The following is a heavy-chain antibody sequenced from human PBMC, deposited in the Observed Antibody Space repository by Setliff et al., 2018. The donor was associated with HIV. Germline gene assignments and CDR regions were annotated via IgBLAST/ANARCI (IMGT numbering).Heavy chain of an antibody. CDR3: TGRDVSPLWFGQFDY. CDR2: VYHRGEA. V-gene: IGHV4-38-2*01. D-gene: IGHD3-10*01. CDR1: GFSMSNFYY. Sequence: PSETLSLTCDVSGFSMSNFYYWGWIRQPPGKGLEWIGSVYHRGEAYYKPSLKGRVTISIDSSKSQISLNVTSVTAAVTAVYYCTGRDVSPLWFGQFDYWGQGILVTVSS. J-gene: IGHJ4*02.